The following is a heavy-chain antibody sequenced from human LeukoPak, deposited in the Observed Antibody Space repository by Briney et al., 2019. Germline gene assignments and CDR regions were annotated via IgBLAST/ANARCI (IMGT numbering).Heavy chain of an antibody. CDR2: IKQDGSVK. D-gene: IGHD2-15*01. J-gene: IGHJ5*01. CDR1: GFTFSSRW. Sequence: PGGSLRVSCAAPGFTFSSRWMSWVGQAPGKGLKWVANIKQDGSVKNYADSVKGRFTFSRDNPKNSLLLQINSLRAEDTAVYYCASELGSGVYAWGNGALVTVST. CDR3: ASELGSGVYA. V-gene: IGHV3-7*05.